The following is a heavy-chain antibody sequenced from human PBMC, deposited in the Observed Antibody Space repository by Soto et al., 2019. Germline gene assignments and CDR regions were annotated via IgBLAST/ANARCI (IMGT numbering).Heavy chain of an antibody. J-gene: IGHJ6*02. CDR3: AREDIVVVPAATRMAYYYYGMDV. Sequence: PGGSLRLSCAASGFTFSSYWMHWVRQAPGKGLVWVSRINSDGSSTSYADSVKGRFTISRDNAKNTLYLQMNSLRAEDTAVYYCAREDIVVVPAATRMAYYYYGMDVWGQGTTVTVSS. D-gene: IGHD2-2*01. CDR1: GFTFSSYW. V-gene: IGHV3-74*01. CDR2: INSDGSST.